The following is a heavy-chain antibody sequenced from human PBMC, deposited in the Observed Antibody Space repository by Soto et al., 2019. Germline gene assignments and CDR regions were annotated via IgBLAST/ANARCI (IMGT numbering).Heavy chain of an antibody. V-gene: IGHV1-69*15. CDR2: ITPIYPTT. D-gene: IGHD5-18*01. CDR3: ARIPRYSFPTSDDLDS. Sequence: QVQRVQAGAEVRKPGSSVQVSCKASGGTFYTYTFSWVRQAPGQGLEWMGSITPIYPTTNYAEQFQGRLTVTADGSTNTAYMELNSLTSEDTAVYYCARIPRYSFPTSDDLDSWGQGTLVTVSS. J-gene: IGHJ4*02. CDR1: GGTFYTYT.